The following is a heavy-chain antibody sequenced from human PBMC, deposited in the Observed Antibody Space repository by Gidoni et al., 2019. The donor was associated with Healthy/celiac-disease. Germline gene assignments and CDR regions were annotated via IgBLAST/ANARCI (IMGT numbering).Heavy chain of an antibody. CDR3: ARDHDYGDYPVTYYYYGMDV. CDR1: GSTFSSYA. J-gene: IGHJ6*02. V-gene: IGHV3-30-3*01. D-gene: IGHD4-17*01. Sequence: QVQLVESGGGVVQPGRSLRLSCAASGSTFSSYAMHWVRQAPGTGLEWVAVRSYDGSNKYYADSVKGRFTISRDKSKNTLYLQMNSLRAEDTAVYYCARDHDYGDYPVTYYYYGMDVWGQGTTVTVSS. CDR2: RSYDGSNK.